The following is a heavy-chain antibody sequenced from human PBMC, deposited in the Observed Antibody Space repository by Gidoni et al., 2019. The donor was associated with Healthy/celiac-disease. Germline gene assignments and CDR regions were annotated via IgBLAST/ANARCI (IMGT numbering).Heavy chain of an antibody. Sequence: ASGFTFSSYAMHWVRQAPGKGLEYVSAISSNGGSTYYADSVKGRFTISRDNSKNTLYLQMSSLRAEDTAVYYCVKDKSDCSSTSCYWGGFDYWGQGTLVTVSS. J-gene: IGHJ4*02. CDR3: VKDKSDCSSTSCYWGGFDY. CDR1: GFTFSSYA. V-gene: IGHV3-64D*09. CDR2: ISSNGGST. D-gene: IGHD2-2*01.